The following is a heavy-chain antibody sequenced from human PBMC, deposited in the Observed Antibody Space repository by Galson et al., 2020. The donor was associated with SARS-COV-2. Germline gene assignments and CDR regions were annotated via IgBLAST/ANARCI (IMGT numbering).Heavy chain of an antibody. V-gene: IGHV4-39*01. Sequence: SETLSLTCTVSGGSISSSSYYWGWIRQPPGKGLEWIGSIYYSGSTYYNPSLKSRVTISVDTSKNQFSLKLSSVTAADTAVYYCARHLYQLLFVAGFGGENWFDPWGQGTLVTVSS. CDR2: IYYSGST. CDR3: ARHLYQLLFVAGFGGENWFDP. J-gene: IGHJ5*02. D-gene: IGHD2-2*01. CDR1: GGSISSSSYY.